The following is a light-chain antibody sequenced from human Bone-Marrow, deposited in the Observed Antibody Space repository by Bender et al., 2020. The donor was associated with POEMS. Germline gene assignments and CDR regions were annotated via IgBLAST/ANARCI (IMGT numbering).Light chain of an antibody. V-gene: IGLV1-40*01. CDR2: DNS. CDR3: SSYTSSGTVV. CDR1: SSNIGAGYD. Sequence: QSVLTQPPSVSGAPGQRVTISCTGSSSNIGAGYDVHWYQQLPGAAPRLLIYDNSNRPSGVPDRFSGSKSGNTASLSISGLQAEDEADYFCSSYTSSGTVVFGGGTKLTVL. J-gene: IGLJ2*01.